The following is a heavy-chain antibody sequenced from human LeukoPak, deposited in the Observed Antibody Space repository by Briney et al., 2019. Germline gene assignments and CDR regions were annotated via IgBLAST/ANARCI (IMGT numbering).Heavy chain of an antibody. V-gene: IGHV1-2*02. CDR2: INPNSGGT. J-gene: IGHJ4*02. D-gene: IGHD6-25*01. Sequence: ASVKVSCKSSGYIFTGYFIHWVRQAPGQGLEWLGWINPNSGGTNYAQKFQGRVTMTRDRSSNTVYMEVRRLTSDDTAVYYCARGLIAAAFFDYWGQGTLVTVSS. CDR1: GYIFTGYF. CDR3: ARGLIAAAFFDY.